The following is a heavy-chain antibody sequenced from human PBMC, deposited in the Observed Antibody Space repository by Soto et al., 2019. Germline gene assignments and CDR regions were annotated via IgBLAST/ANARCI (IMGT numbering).Heavy chain of an antibody. CDR2: ISAYNGNT. CDR3: ARDENTWGYYYYGMDV. Sequence: ASVKVSCKASGYTFTSYGISWVRQAPGQGLEWMGWISAYNGNTNYAQKLQGRVTMTTDTSTSTAYMELRSLRSDDTAVYYCARDENTWGYYYYGMDVWGQGTTVTV. D-gene: IGHD3-16*01. J-gene: IGHJ6*02. V-gene: IGHV1-18*04. CDR1: GYTFTSYG.